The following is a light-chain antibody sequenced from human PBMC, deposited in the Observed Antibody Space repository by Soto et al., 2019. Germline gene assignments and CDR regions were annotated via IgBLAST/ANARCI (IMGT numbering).Light chain of an antibody. Sequence: QSALTQPASVSGSPGQSITISCTGTSSNVGTYNLVSWYQQYPGKAPKLMIYEVSKRPSGVSNRFSGSKSGNTASLTISGLQAEDEADYYCCSYAGSSTYVFGLGTKLTVL. J-gene: IGLJ1*01. CDR1: SSNVGTYNL. CDR2: EVS. V-gene: IGLV2-23*02. CDR3: CSYAGSSTYV.